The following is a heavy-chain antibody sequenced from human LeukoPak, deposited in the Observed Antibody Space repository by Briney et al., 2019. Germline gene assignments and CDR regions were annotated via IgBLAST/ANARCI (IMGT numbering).Heavy chain of an antibody. Sequence: ASVKVSCKVSGYTLTELSMHWVRQAPGKGLEWMGSFDPEDGETIYAQKFQGRVTMTEDTSTDTAYMELSSLRSEDTAVYYCATGAHRQQWLVHQIDYWGQGTLVTVSS. D-gene: IGHD6-19*01. CDR3: ATGAHRQQWLVHQIDY. V-gene: IGHV1-24*01. CDR2: FDPEDGET. CDR1: GYTLTELS. J-gene: IGHJ4*02.